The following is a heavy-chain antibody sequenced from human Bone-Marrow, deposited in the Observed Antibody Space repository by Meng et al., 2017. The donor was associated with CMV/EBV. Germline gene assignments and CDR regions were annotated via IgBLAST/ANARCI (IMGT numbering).Heavy chain of an antibody. CDR2: ISSSSSYI. V-gene: IGHV3-21*01. CDR3: ARPYCSSTSCPPGAYYYYYGMDV. D-gene: IGHD2-2*01. CDR1: GFTFSSYS. Sequence: GESLKISCAASGFTFSSYSMNWVRQAPGKGLEWVSSISSSSSYIYYADSVKGRFTISRDNAKNSLYLQMNSLRAEDTAVYYCARPYCSSTSCPPGAYYYYYGMDVWGQGTTVT. J-gene: IGHJ6*02.